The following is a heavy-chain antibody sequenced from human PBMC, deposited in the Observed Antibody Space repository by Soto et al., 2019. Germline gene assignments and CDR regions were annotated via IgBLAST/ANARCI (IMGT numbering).Heavy chain of an antibody. J-gene: IGHJ4*02. V-gene: IGHV3-11*05. CDR2: ISSTGSYT. Sequence: QVQLVESGGGLVKPGGSLRVYYAASRFTFDDYYMTWIRQAPGKGLEWVSDISSTGSYTNYADSVKGRCTISRDNTKNSLYLHLNRLRAEDTAVYYCAREGIAGNFDYWGQGTLVTVSS. CDR1: RFTFDDYY. CDR3: AREGIAGNFDY.